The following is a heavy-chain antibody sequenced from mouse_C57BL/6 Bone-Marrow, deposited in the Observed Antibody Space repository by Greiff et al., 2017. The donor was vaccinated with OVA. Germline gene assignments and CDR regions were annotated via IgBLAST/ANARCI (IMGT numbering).Heavy chain of an antibody. V-gene: IGHV1-50*01. CDR3: AREDYGSSFWYFDV. CDR1: GYTFTSYW. D-gene: IGHD1-1*01. J-gene: IGHJ1*03. Sequence: VQLQQPGAELVKPGASVKLSCKASGYTFTSYWMQWVKQRPGQGLEWIGEIDPSDSYTNSNQKFKGKATLTVDTSSSTAYMQLSSLTSDDSAVYYCAREDYGSSFWYFDVWGTGTTVTVSS. CDR2: IDPSDSYT.